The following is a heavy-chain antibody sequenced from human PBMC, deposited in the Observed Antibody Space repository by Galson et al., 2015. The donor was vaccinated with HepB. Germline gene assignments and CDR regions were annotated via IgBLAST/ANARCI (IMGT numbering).Heavy chain of an antibody. CDR2: IGGYGFDT. CDR1: GFTFSSCA. Sequence: SCAASGFTFSSCAMTWVRQAPGKGLEWISSIGGYGFDTYYADSVKGRFTISRDNSKNTVYLQMNSLRVDDTAVYFCAKGQPRTSIFGVVIMAWDYWGQGTLVTVSS. J-gene: IGHJ4*02. D-gene: IGHD3-3*02. V-gene: IGHV3-23*01. CDR3: AKGQPRTSIFGVVIMAWDY.